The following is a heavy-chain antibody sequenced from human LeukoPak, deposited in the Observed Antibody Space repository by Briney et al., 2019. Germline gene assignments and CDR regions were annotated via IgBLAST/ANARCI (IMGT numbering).Heavy chain of an antibody. Sequence: SETLSLTCTVSGGSTDHYFWNWIRQTPGKGLEWIGYVYYSGSTVYNPSLQSRVSILIDTSKKQISLKLSSVTAADTAVYYCARDRGTYTYGGFDYWGQGTLVSVSS. CDR1: GGSTDHYF. V-gene: IGHV4-59*01. CDR2: VYYSGST. D-gene: IGHD3-16*01. CDR3: ARDRGTYTYGGFDY. J-gene: IGHJ4*02.